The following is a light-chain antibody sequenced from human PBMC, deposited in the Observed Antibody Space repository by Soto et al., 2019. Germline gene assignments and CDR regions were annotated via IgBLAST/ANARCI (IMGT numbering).Light chain of an antibody. V-gene: IGKV3-20*01. CDR3: QRDS. CDR1: QSINSNS. CDR2: AAS. Sequence: EIVLTQSPGTLSLSPGERATLSCRVSQSINSNSLAWYQQKPGQAPRLLIYAASSRATGIPDRFSGSGSGTDFTLPIRRLEPEYFAVYYCQRDSFGQGTKLEIK. J-gene: IGKJ2*03.